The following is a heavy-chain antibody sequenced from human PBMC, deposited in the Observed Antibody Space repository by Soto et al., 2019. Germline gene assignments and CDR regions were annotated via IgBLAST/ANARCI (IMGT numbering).Heavy chain of an antibody. J-gene: IGHJ6*02. CDR3: ATFGRSTVTTFYGMDV. CDR1: GYSFTSYC. V-gene: IGHV5-51*01. D-gene: IGHD4-17*01. Sequence: GESLKISCKGFGYSFTSYCIGWVRQMPGKGLEWMGIIYPGDSDTRYSPSFQGQVTISADKSISTAHLQWSSLKASDTAMYYCATFGRSTVTTFYGMDVWGQGTTVTV. CDR2: IYPGDSDT.